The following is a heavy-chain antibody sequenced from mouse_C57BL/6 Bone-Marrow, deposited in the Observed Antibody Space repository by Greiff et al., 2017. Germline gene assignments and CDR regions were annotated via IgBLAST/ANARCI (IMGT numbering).Heavy chain of an antibody. D-gene: IGHD1-1*01. J-gene: IGHJ1*03. V-gene: IGHV1-26*01. CDR3: ARPTVVAKGYFDV. CDR2: INPNNGGT. CDR1: GYTFTDYY. Sequence: VQLQQSGPELVKPGASVKISCKASGYTFTDYYMNWVKQSHGKSLERIGDINPNNGGTSYNQKFKGKATLTVDKSSSTAYMEFRSLTSEDSAVYYCARPTVVAKGYFDVRGTGTTVTVSS.